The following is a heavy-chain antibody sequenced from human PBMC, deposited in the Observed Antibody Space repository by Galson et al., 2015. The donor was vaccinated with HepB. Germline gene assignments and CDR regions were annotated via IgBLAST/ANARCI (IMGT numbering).Heavy chain of an antibody. CDR2: ISSSSGYI. J-gene: IGHJ4*02. Sequence: SLRLSCAASGFTFSTYSMNWVRQAPGKGLEWVSSISSSSGYIYYADSLKGRFTISRDNAKSSLYLQMSSLRAEDTAVYYCARDLRESSLAYISGWYPRGYYFDNWGQGTLVTVSS. D-gene: IGHD6-19*01. V-gene: IGHV3-21*01. CDR3: ARDLRESSLAYISGWYPRGYYFDN. CDR1: GFTFSTYS.